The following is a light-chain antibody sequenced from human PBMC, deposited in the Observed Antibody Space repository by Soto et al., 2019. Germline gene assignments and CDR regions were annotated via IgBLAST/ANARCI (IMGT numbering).Light chain of an antibody. CDR3: QHYKMYSPWT. J-gene: IGKJ1*01. Sequence: DIQLTQSPSTLSAAVGDSVTITCRASQNIRNLLAWYQQKPGKAPKPLIFDASTLKTGVPSRFGGSGSGAEFNFTISSLQPDDFATYYCQHYKMYSPWTFGQGTKVEIK. V-gene: IGKV1-5*01. CDR1: QNIRNL. CDR2: DAS.